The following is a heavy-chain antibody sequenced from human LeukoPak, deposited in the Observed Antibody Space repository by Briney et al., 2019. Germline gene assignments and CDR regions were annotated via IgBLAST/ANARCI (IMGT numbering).Heavy chain of an antibody. V-gene: IGHV3-72*01. CDR1: GFTFSDHY. J-gene: IGHJ4*01. D-gene: IGHD3-10*01. Sequence: GGSLRLSCAASGFTFSDHYIDWVRQAPGEGLEWVGRSRDKGNSYTTAYAASVRGRFTISRDDSKNSLYLQMNSLKIEDTAVYYCTKLARAPRDFDYWGQGTLVTVSS. CDR3: TKLARAPRDFDY. CDR2: SRDKGNSYTT.